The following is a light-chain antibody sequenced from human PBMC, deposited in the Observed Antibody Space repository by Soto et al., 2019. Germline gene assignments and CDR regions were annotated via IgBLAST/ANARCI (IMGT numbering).Light chain of an antibody. CDR1: SSDVGGYNY. V-gene: IGLV2-11*01. Sequence: QSALTQPASVSGSPGQSITISCTGTSSDVGGYNYVSWYQQHPGKAPKLMIYDVSERPSGVPDRFSGSKSGNTASLTISGLQAEDEADYYCCSYAGRYTWVFGGGTKLTVL. CDR2: DVS. CDR3: CSYAGRYTWV. J-gene: IGLJ3*02.